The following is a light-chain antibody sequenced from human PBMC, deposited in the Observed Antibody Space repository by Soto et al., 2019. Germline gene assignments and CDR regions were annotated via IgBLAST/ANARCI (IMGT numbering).Light chain of an antibody. CDR1: QSVSSSY. CDR3: QQYGSSRWT. Sequence: EIVLTQSPGTLSLSPGKRATLSFRASQSVSSSYLAWYQQKPGQAPRLLIYGASSRATGIPDRFSSSGSGTDFTLTISRLEPEDFAVYYCQQYGSSRWTFGQGTKVDI. V-gene: IGKV3-20*01. CDR2: GAS. J-gene: IGKJ1*01.